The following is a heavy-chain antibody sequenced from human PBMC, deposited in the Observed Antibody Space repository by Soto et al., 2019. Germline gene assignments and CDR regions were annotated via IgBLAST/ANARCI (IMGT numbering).Heavy chain of an antibody. Sequence: GGSLRLSCAASGFTFSSYAMSWVRQAPGKGLEWVSAISGSGGSTYYADSVKGRFTISRDNSKNTLYLQMNSLRAEDTAVYYCARAPSFPYYYGSGTTFFSYYGMDVWGQGTTVTVSS. CDR1: GFTFSSYA. V-gene: IGHV3-23*01. CDR2: ISGSGGST. CDR3: ARAPSFPYYYGSGTTFFSYYGMDV. D-gene: IGHD3-10*01. J-gene: IGHJ6*02.